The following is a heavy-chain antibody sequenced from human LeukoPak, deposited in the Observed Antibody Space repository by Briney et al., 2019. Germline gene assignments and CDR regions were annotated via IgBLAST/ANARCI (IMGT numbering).Heavy chain of an antibody. CDR1: GFSFSDAW. D-gene: IGHD2-15*01. J-gene: IGHJ4*02. CDR2: IKSKVDGGTP. V-gene: IGHV3-15*07. Sequence: GGSLRLSCAASGFSFSDAWMNWVRQAPGKGLEWVGHIKSKVDGGTPDYVAPVKGRFTISRDDSRNTLYLQMSSLNTEDTAVYYCTTRSPARYCSDGACYSSAGYWGQGTLVTVSS. CDR3: TTRSPARYCSDGACYSSAGY.